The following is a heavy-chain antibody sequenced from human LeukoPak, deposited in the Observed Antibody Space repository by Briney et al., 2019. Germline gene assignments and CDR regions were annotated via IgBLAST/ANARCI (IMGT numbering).Heavy chain of an antibody. V-gene: IGHV1-46*01. CDR2: INPSGGST. CDR1: GYTFTSYY. J-gene: IGHJ4*02. CDR3: ARVSLRTPPYGDYFDY. D-gene: IGHD4-17*01. Sequence: ASVKVSCKASGYTFTSYYMHWVRQAPGQGLEWMGVINPSGGSTSYAQKFQGRVTMTRDMSTSTVYMELSSLRSEDTAVYYCARVSLRTPPYGDYFDYWGQGTLVTVSS.